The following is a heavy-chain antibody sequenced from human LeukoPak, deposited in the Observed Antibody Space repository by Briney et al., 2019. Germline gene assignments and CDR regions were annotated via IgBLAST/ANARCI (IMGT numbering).Heavy chain of an antibody. V-gene: IGHV4-30-4*08. Sequence: PSQTLSLTCTVSGGSISSGDYYWSWIRQPPGKGLEWIGYIYYSGSTYYNPSLKSRVTISVDTFKNQFSLMLSSVTAADTAVYYCARVGVVSIGHPFWFDPWGQGTLVTVSS. CDR3: ARVGVVSIGHPFWFDP. J-gene: IGHJ5*02. D-gene: IGHD2-21*01. CDR2: IYYSGST. CDR1: GGSISSGDYY.